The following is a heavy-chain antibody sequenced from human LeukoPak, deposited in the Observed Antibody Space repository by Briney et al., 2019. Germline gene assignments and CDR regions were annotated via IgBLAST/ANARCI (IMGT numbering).Heavy chain of an antibody. D-gene: IGHD4-17*01. V-gene: IGHV4-31*03. CDR1: GCSISRGGYY. CDR2: IYYSGST. CDR3: ARGYGEDEYFDY. Sequence: PSQTLSLTCTVSGCSISRGGYYWSWIRQHPGKGLEWIVYIYYSGSTYYTPSLKSRVTISVDTSKNQFSLKLTSVTAADTAVYYCARGYGEDEYFDYWGQGTLVTVSS. J-gene: IGHJ4*02.